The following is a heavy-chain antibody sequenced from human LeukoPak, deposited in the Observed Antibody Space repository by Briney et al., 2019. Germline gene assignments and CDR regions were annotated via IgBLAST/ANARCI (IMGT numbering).Heavy chain of an antibody. CDR3: AITTNWLPDTFDI. V-gene: IGHV4-61*02. Sequence: SQTLSLTCTVSGGSISSDSYYWSWIRQPAGKGLEWIGRIYTTGSTNYNPSLKSRVTISVDTSKNQFSLKLSSVTAADTAFYYCAITTNWLPDTFDIWGQGTMVTVSS. D-gene: IGHD1-1*01. CDR1: GGSISSDSYY. J-gene: IGHJ3*02. CDR2: IYTTGST.